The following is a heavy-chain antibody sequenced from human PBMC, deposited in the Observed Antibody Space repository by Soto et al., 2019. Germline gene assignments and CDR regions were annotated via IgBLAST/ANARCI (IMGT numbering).Heavy chain of an antibody. CDR1: GGTFSSYA. Sequence: QVQLVQSGAEVKKPGSSVKVSCKASGGTFSSYAISWVRQAPGHGLEWMGGIIPISDTTNYAQKFQDRDTITEGESTSAADMEMSSLRSEDTAVYYCARSQGSSASLEIYYYYYYGMDVWGQGTMVTVSS. CDR2: IIPISDTT. V-gene: IGHV1-69*01. D-gene: IGHD2-2*01. CDR3: ARSQGSSASLEIYYYYYYGMDV. J-gene: IGHJ6*02.